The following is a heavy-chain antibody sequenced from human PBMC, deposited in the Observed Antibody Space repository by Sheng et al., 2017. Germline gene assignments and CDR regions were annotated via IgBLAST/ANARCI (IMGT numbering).Heavy chain of an antibody. CDR1: GYTFTSYD. Sequence: QVQLVQSGAEVKKPGASVKVSCKASGYTFTSYDINWVRQATGQGLEWMGWMNPNSGNTGYAQKFQGRVTMTRNTSISTAYMELSSLRSEDTAVYYCASLYYYGSGKQEYGMDVWGQGTTVTVSS. J-gene: IGHJ6*02. CDR2: MNPNSGNT. CDR3: ASLYYYGSGKQEYGMDV. D-gene: IGHD3-10*01. V-gene: IGHV1-8*01.